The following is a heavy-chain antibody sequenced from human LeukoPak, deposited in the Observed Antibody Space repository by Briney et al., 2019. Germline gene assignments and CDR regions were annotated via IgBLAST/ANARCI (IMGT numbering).Heavy chain of an antibody. Sequence: GGSLRLSCAASGFTFRSYAMHWVRQAPGKGLEWVAVISYDGSNKYYADSVKGRFTISRDNSKNTLYLQMNSLRAEDTAVYYCARVGYYASGPFSYFDYWGQGTLVTVSS. D-gene: IGHD3-10*01. CDR3: ARVGYYASGPFSYFDY. V-gene: IGHV3-30-3*01. J-gene: IGHJ4*02. CDR2: ISYDGSNK. CDR1: GFTFRSYA.